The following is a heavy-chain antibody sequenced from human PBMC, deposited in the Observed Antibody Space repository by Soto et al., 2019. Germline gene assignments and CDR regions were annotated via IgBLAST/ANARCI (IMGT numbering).Heavy chain of an antibody. CDR1: GFTFSNYA. V-gene: IGHV3-23*01. CDR3: ANLYSSGGKDWFDP. J-gene: IGHJ5*02. D-gene: IGHD6-19*01. Sequence: EVQLLESGGGLVQPGGYLRLSCAASGFTFSNYAMSWVRQAPGKGLEWVSGIDHSGGSTYYADSVKGRFTISRDNSKNTLYLQMNSLRAEDTAVYYCANLYSSGGKDWFDPWGQGTLVTVSS. CDR2: IDHSGGST.